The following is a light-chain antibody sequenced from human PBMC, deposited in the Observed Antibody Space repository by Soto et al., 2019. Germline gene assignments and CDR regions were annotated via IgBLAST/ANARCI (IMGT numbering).Light chain of an antibody. Sequence: EIVMTQSPATLSVSPGERATLSCRASQSISSELAWYQQKPGQPPRLLIYSASTRATGVPARFTGSGSGSEFTLTISGLQSEDFAVYYCQQGHNWPHTFGHGTRLEI. CDR1: QSISSE. CDR2: SAS. J-gene: IGKJ2*01. CDR3: QQGHNWPHT. V-gene: IGKV3-15*01.